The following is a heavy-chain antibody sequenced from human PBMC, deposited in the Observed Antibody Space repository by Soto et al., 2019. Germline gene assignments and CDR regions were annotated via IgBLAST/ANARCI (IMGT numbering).Heavy chain of an antibody. CDR1: GDPITSYF. V-gene: IGHV4-4*07. D-gene: IGHD3-10*01. CDR2: VFPGGPT. J-gene: IGHJ4*02. CDR3: ARTLSGFTYGSRQFYFDY. Sequence: SETLSLTCTVSGDPITSYFWTWLRQPAGKGLEWIGHVFPGGPTSHNSSLKSRVSMSVDASKNQFSLTLTSVTAADTAVYYCARTLSGFTYGSRQFYFDYWGQGALVTVSS.